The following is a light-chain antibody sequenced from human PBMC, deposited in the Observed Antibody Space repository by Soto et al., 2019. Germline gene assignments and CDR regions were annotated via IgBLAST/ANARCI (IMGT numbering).Light chain of an antibody. J-gene: IGKJ1*01. CDR2: AAS. V-gene: IGKV1-39*01. Sequence: DIQMTQSPSSLYASVGDRVTITCQASQSISRYLYWYQQKPGKAPKLLIYAASTLQSGVPSRFSGSGSGTDFTLTISSLQPEDFTTYYCQQSYSTPRTFGQGTKVEIK. CDR3: QQSYSTPRT. CDR1: QSISRY.